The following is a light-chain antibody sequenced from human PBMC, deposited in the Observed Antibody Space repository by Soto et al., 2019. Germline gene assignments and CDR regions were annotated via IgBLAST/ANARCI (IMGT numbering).Light chain of an antibody. CDR2: EVS. V-gene: IGLV2-14*01. CDR1: SRDVGGHNY. J-gene: IGLJ3*02. Sequence: QSVLTQPASVSVSPGQSITISCTGTSRDVGGHNYVSWYQHHPGKAPKLIIFEVSNRPSGVSSRFSGSKSGNTASLSISGLQTEDEADYDCCSYTTSSALVFGGGTKLTVL. CDR3: CSYTTSSALV.